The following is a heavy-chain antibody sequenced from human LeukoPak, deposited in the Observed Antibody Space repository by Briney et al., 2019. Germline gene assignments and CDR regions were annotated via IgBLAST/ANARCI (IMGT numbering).Heavy chain of an antibody. Sequence: GGSLRLSCAASGFTFSGSAMHWVRQASGKGLEWVGRIRSKANSYATAYAASVKGRFTISRDDSKNTAYLQMNSLKTEDTAVYYCTRHQDVATYYYYYGMDVWGQGTTVTVSS. CDR1: GFTFSGSA. CDR2: IRSKANSYAT. CDR3: TRHQDVATYYYYYGMDV. J-gene: IGHJ6*02. V-gene: IGHV3-73*01.